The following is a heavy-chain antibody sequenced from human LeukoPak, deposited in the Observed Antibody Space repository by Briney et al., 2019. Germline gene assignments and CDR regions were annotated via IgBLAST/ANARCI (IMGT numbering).Heavy chain of an antibody. CDR1: GGSISGYY. Sequence: SETLSLTCTVSGGSISGYYWSWIRQPPGKGLEWIGYIYYSGSTNYNPSLKSRVTISVDTSKNQFSLKLSSVTAADTAVYYCARTTGTTRMYYFDYWGQGTLVTVSS. V-gene: IGHV4-59*01. D-gene: IGHD1-1*01. J-gene: IGHJ4*02. CDR2: IYYSGST. CDR3: ARTTGTTRMYYFDY.